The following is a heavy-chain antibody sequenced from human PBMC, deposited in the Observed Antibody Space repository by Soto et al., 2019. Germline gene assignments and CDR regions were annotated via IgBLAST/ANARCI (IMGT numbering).Heavy chain of an antibody. CDR3: AAEDIVLVAAAIPIEYYYGMDV. Sequence: GASVKVSCKASGGTFSSYAISWVRQAPGQGLEWMGGIIPIFGTTNYAQKFQGRVTITADESTSTAYMELSSLRSEDTAVYYCAAEDIVLVAAAIPIEYYYGMDVWGQGTTVTVSS. CDR2: IIPIFGTT. D-gene: IGHD2-2*01. J-gene: IGHJ6*02. V-gene: IGHV1-69*13. CDR1: GGTFSSYA.